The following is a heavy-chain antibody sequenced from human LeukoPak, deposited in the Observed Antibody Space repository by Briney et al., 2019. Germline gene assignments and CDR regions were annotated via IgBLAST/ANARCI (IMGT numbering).Heavy chain of an antibody. J-gene: IGHJ4*02. CDR3: ARGGPTAAGSWWAEHQFDY. Sequence: PGGSLRLSCAASGFTVSSNYMSWVRQAPGKGLEWVSVIYSGGSTYYADSVEGRFTISRDNSKNTLYLQMNSLRAEDTAVYYCARGGPTAAGSWWAEHQFDYWGQGTLVTVSS. D-gene: IGHD6-13*01. V-gene: IGHV3-53*01. CDR2: IYSGGST. CDR1: GFTVSSNY.